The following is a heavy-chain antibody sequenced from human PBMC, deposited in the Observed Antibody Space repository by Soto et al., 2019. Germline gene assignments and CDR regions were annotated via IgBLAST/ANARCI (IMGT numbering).Heavy chain of an antibody. V-gene: IGHV3-30*03. CDR3: AIAKVATVFFPGPY. CDR1: GFTFSSYG. CDR2: ISSNGDIQ. Sequence: QVQLVESGGGVVQTGRSLRLSCAGSGFTFSSYGMHWVRQAPGKGLEWVAIISSNGDIQYYSDSVKGRFTISRDNSKNTLYLHMNSLRAEDTAVYYCAIAKVATVFFPGPYWGQGTLVTVSS. J-gene: IGHJ4*02. D-gene: IGHD5-12*01.